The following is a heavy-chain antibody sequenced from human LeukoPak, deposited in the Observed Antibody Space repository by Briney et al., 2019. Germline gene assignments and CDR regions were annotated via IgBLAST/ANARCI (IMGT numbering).Heavy chain of an antibody. D-gene: IGHD5-18*01. CDR1: GFTFSSYG. CDR3: ARGGYSYGYDAFDI. J-gene: IGHJ3*02. V-gene: IGHV3-30*03. CDR2: MSYDGSNK. Sequence: PGGSLGLSCAASGFTFSSYGMHWVRQAPGKGLEWVAVMSYDGSNKYYADSVKGRFTISRDNSKNTLYLQMNSLRAEDTAVYYCARGGYSYGYDAFDIWGQGTMVTVSS.